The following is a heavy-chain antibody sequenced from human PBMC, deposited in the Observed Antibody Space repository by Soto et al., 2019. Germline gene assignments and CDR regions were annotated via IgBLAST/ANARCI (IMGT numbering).Heavy chain of an antibody. CDR2: ISWTGGPI. D-gene: IGHD1-26*01. Sequence: DVQLVESGGGLVQPGRSLRLSCAAYGFNFNDYGMHWIRQVPGKGLEWVSGISWTGGPIGYSDSVKGRFTISRDNAKNSLYLQMNSLKIEDTGVYYCVGGSPFEYWGQGTLVTVSS. J-gene: IGHJ4*02. V-gene: IGHV3-9*01. CDR1: GFNFNDYG. CDR3: VGGSPFEY.